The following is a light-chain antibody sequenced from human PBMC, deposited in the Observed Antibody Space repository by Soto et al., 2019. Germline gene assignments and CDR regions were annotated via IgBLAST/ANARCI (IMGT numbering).Light chain of an antibody. V-gene: IGLV2-14*03. CDR2: HVS. Sequence: QSVLTQPASVSGSPGQSITISCTGTSSDFGGYNYVSWYQQYPGKVPKLLIYHVSNRPSGVSNRFSGPKSGNTASLTISGLQAEDEADYFCTSFTSDNLYVFGTGTKVTVL. J-gene: IGLJ1*01. CDR1: SSDFGGYNY. CDR3: TSFTSDNLYV.